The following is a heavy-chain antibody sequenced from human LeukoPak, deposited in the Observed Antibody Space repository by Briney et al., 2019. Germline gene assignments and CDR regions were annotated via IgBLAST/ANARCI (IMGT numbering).Heavy chain of an antibody. J-gene: IGHJ4*02. CDR1: GGTFSSYA. D-gene: IGHD3-22*01. CDR2: IIPIFGTA. V-gene: IGHV1-69*05. CDR3: AHSYDFDSSGYHRPTAF. Sequence: SVKVSCKASGGTFSSYAISWVRQAPGQGLEWMGGIIPIFGTANYAQKFQGRVTITTDESTSTAYMELSSLRSEDTAVYYCAHSYDFDSSGYHRPTAFWGQGTLVTVSS.